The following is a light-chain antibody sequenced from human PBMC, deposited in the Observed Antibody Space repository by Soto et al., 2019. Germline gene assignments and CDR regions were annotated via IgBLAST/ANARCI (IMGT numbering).Light chain of an antibody. CDR2: EVS. Sequence: QSALTQPASVSGSPGQSITISCTGTSSDVGSYNLVSWYQQHPGKAPKLMIYEVSKRPSGVSNRFSGSKSGNTASLTISGLQAEDDAYYYCCSYAGSSTLPYVFGTGTKVTVL. V-gene: IGLV2-23*02. CDR1: SSDVGSYNL. CDR3: CSYAGSSTLPYV. J-gene: IGLJ1*01.